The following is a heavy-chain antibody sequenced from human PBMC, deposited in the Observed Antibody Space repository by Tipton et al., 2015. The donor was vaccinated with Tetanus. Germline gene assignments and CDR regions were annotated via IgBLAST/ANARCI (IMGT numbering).Heavy chain of an antibody. CDR2: INHNGST. D-gene: IGHD5-12*01. Sequence: TLSLTCAVYGGSFSGYYWTWIRQPPGKGLEWIGEINHNGSTNYNPSLKSRVTISLDPSKNQFSLKLSSVTAADTAVYYCARGVDRTKTGIDWGQGTLVTVSS. CDR1: GGSFSGYY. J-gene: IGHJ4*02. V-gene: IGHV4-34*01. CDR3: ARGVDRTKTGID.